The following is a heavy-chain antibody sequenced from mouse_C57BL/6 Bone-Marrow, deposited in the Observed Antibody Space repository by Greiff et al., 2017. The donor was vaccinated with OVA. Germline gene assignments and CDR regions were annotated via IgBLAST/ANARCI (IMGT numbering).Heavy chain of an antibody. CDR3: AITVVVSFGY. CDR2: ISDGGSYT. D-gene: IGHD1-1*01. V-gene: IGHV5-4*03. J-gene: IGHJ2*01. Sequence: EVKLVESGGGLVKPGGSLKLSCAASGFTFSSYAMSWVRQTPEKRLEWVATISDGGSYTYYPDNVKGRFTISRDNAKNNLYLQMSHLKSEDTAMYYCAITVVVSFGYWGQGTTLTVSS. CDR1: GFTFSSYA.